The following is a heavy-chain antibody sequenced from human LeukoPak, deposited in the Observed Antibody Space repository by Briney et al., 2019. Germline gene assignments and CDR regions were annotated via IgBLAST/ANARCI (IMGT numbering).Heavy chain of an antibody. CDR3: ARVSEGYGGNSAFDF. J-gene: IGHJ4*02. D-gene: IGHD4-23*01. Sequence: SQTLSLTFSVSGGSIITDSYSWSWIRQPPGKGLEWIGYIYHSGNTYYNPSLKSRVTISVDMSKNQFSLNLRSVTAADTAVYYCARVSEGYGGNSAFDFWGQGTLVTVSS. CDR1: GGSIITDSYS. CDR2: IYHSGNT. V-gene: IGHV4-30-2*01.